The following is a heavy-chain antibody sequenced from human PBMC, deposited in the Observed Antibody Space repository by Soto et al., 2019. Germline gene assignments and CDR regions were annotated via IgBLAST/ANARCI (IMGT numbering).Heavy chain of an antibody. V-gene: IGHV1-2*02. CDR3: ARDTGYSSGLFDY. J-gene: IGHJ4*02. Sequence: ASVKVSCKASGYTFTGYYMHWVRQAPGQGLEWMGWINPNSGGTNYAQKFQGRVTMTRDTSISTAYTELSRLRSDDTAVYYCARDTGYSSGLFDYWGQGTLVTVSS. D-gene: IGHD6-19*01. CDR1: GYTFTGYY. CDR2: INPNSGGT.